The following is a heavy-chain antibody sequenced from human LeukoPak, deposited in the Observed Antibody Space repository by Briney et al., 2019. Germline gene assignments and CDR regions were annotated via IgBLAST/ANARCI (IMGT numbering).Heavy chain of an antibody. CDR1: GYTFTSYD. V-gene: IGHV1-8*01. Sequence: ASVKVSCKASGYTFTSYDIHWVRQATGQGLEWMGRMNPNRGDTDYAQKFQGRVTMTRDASISTAYMELSSLRSEDTALYYCARGIARFPSGYYYYGMDVWGQGTTVTVSS. CDR3: ARGIARFPSGYYYYGMDV. CDR2: MNPNRGDT. J-gene: IGHJ6*02. D-gene: IGHD2-15*01.